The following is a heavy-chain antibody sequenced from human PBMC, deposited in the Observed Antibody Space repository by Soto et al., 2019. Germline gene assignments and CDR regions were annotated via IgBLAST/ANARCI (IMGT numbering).Heavy chain of an antibody. J-gene: IGHJ4*02. CDR1: GGSISSSNW. Sequence: SETLSLTXAVSGGSISSSNWWSWVRQPPGKGLEWIGEIYHSGSTNYNPSLKSRVTISVDKSKNQFSLKLSSVTAADTAVYYCARLRARNANDLDYWGQGTLVTVSS. CDR2: IYHSGST. D-gene: IGHD1-1*01. CDR3: ARLRARNANDLDY. V-gene: IGHV4-4*02.